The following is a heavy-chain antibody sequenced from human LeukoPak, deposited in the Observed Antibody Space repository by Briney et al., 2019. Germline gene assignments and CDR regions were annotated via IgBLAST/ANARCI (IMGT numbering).Heavy chain of an antibody. D-gene: IGHD1-7*01. CDR3: ATQLELRPGGDAFDI. Sequence: SETLSLTCTVSGGSISSYYWSWVRQPAGKGLEWIGRIYTSGNTNYNPSLKSRVTISVDTSKNQFSLKLSSVTAADTAVYYCATQLELRPGGDAFDIWGQGTMVTVSS. CDR2: IYTSGNT. J-gene: IGHJ3*02. V-gene: IGHV4-4*07. CDR1: GGSISSYY.